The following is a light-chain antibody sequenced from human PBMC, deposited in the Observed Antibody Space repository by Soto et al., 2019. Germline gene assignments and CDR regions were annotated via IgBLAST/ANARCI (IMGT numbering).Light chain of an antibody. CDR2: GDN. CDR3: AAWDGSLHHIL. CDR1: SSNMGSNS. V-gene: IGLV1-44*01. J-gene: IGLJ2*01. Sequence: QSVLTQPPSASGTPGQRVTIPCSGSSSNMGSNSVNWYQQLPGTAPKLLIYGDNQRPSGVPDRFSGSKSGTSASLAITELQSEDEADYYCAAWDGSLHHILFGGGTKLTVL.